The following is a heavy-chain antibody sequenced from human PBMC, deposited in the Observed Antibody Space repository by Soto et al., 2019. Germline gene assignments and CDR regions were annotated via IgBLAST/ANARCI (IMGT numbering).Heavy chain of an antibody. CDR3: ARVDTSTGTVY. V-gene: IGHV3-74*01. Sequence: GGSLRLSCAASGFTLSRSWVHWVRQAPGKGLGWVSRINSDGSITSYADSVKGRFTISKVNAKKTLYLQMNSRRAEDRAVYYCARVDTSTGTVYWGQGTLVTVSS. CDR1: GFTLSRSW. D-gene: IGHD1-1*01. CDR2: INSDGSIT. J-gene: IGHJ4*02.